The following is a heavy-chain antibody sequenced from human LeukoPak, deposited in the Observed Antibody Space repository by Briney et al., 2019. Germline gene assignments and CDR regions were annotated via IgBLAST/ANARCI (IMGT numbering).Heavy chain of an antibody. CDR1: GYSISSGYY. V-gene: IGHV4-38-2*02. CDR2: INHSGST. Sequence: SETLSLTCTVSGYSISSGYYWGWIRQPPGKGLEWIGEINHSGSTNYNPSLKSRVTISVDTSKNQFSLKLSSVTAADTAVYYCARGVLVVVPAAILWFDPWGQGTLVTVSS. J-gene: IGHJ5*02. D-gene: IGHD2-2*01. CDR3: ARGVLVVVPAAILWFDP.